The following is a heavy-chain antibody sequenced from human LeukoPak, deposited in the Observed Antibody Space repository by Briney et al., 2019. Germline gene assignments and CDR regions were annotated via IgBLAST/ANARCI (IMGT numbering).Heavy chain of an antibody. D-gene: IGHD2-2*01. J-gene: IGHJ4*02. CDR1: GYTFTSYG. Sequence: ASVKVSCKASGYTFTSYGISWVRQAPGQGLEWMGWISAYNGNTNYAQKLQGRVTMTTDTSTSTAYMELRSRRSDDTAVYYCARGGRSNIVVVPAAHTYDYWGQGTLVTVSS. V-gene: IGHV1-18*04. CDR2: ISAYNGNT. CDR3: ARGGRSNIVVVPAAHTYDY.